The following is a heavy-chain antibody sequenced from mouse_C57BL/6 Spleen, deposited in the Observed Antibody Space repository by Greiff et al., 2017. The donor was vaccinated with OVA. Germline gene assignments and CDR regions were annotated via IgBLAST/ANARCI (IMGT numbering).Heavy chain of an antibody. CDR1: GFTFTDYY. Sequence: EVQLVESGGGLVQPGGSLSLSCAASGFTFTDYYMSWVRQPPGKALEWLGFIRNKANGYTTEYSASVKGRFTISRDNSQSILYLQMNALRAEDSATYYCARSRQLRPGTFDYWGQGTTLTVSS. CDR3: ARSRQLRPGTFDY. D-gene: IGHD3-2*02. V-gene: IGHV7-3*01. J-gene: IGHJ2*01. CDR2: IRNKANGYTT.